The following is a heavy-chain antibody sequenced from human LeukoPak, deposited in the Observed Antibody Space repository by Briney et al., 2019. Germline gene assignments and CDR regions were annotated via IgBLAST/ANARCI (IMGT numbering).Heavy chain of an antibody. J-gene: IGHJ4*02. V-gene: IGHV4-38-2*02. CDR1: GYSISSAYY. D-gene: IGHD3-22*01. Sequence: SETLSLTCIVSGYSISSAYYWGWIRQPPGKGLEWIGNIYHSGSTYYNPSLKSRVTISVDTSKNQFSLKLSSVTAADTAVYYCARASYSYDISGWVPFDYWGQGTLVTVSS. CDR3: ARASYSYDISGWVPFDY. CDR2: IYHSGST.